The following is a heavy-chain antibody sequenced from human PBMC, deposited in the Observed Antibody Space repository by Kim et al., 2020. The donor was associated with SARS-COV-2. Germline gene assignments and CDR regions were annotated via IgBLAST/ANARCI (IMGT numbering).Heavy chain of an antibody. J-gene: IGHJ4*02. Sequence: QKFQGRVTITRDTSASTAYMELSSLRSEDTAVYYCARDPHRIAARHYFDDWGQGTLVTVSS. D-gene: IGHD6-6*01. V-gene: IGHV1-3*01. CDR3: ARDPHRIAARHYFDD.